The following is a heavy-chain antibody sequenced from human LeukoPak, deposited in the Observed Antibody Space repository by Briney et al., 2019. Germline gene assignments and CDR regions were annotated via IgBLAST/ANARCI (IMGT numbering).Heavy chain of an antibody. CDR1: GFIFSHYG. CDR2: IQYDGSKT. CDR3: ARDVDTSNHMSIFDP. Sequence: GGSLRLSCAASGFIFSHYGMHWVRQAPGKGLEWVAGIQYDGSKTYYGDSVKGRFSISRDNSRNTLYLQMSSLRAEDTAVYSCARDVDTSNHMSIFDPWGQGTLVTVSS. D-gene: IGHD2-21*01. J-gene: IGHJ5*02. V-gene: IGHV3-33*01.